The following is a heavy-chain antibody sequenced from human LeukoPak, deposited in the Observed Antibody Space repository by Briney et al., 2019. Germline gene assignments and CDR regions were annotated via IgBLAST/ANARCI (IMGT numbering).Heavy chain of an antibody. Sequence: SGPALVKPTQTLTLTCTFSGLSLSTPEMCVTRIRQPPGKALEWLARIDWDDDKFYSPSLRTRLTISKDTPKNQVVLRMTNMDPVDTGTYYCARMAPDSPSFDYWGQGALITVSS. V-gene: IGHV2-70*17. J-gene: IGHJ4*02. CDR1: GLSLSTPEMC. CDR2: IDWDDDK. CDR3: ARMAPDSPSFDY. D-gene: IGHD2-15*01.